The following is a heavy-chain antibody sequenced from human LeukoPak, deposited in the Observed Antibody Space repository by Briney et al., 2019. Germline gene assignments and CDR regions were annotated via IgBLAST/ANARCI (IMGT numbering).Heavy chain of an antibody. Sequence: SETLSLTCTVSGGSINNYYWSWIRQPPGKGLEWIGYIQYGGRTYYNPSLKSRVTISMDLSKIQFSLKMSSVTAADTAVYYCARDFFGDFDHWGQGILVTVSS. CDR2: IQYGGRT. D-gene: IGHD2/OR15-2a*01. V-gene: IGHV4-59*01. CDR3: ARDFFGDFDH. J-gene: IGHJ4*02. CDR1: GGSINNYY.